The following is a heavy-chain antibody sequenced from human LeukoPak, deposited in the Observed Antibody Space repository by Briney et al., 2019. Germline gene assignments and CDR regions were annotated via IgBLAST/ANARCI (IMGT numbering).Heavy chain of an antibody. CDR1: GFTFSSYA. CDR3: AKRRRNSGWFEYFQH. J-gene: IGHJ1*01. CDR2: ISGSGGST. Sequence: GGSLRLSCAASGFTFSSYAMSWVRQAPGKGLEWVSAISGSGGSTYYADSVKGRFTISRDNSKNTLYLQMNSLRAEDTAVYYCAKRRRNSGWFEYFQHWGQGTLVTVSS. D-gene: IGHD6-19*01. V-gene: IGHV3-23*01.